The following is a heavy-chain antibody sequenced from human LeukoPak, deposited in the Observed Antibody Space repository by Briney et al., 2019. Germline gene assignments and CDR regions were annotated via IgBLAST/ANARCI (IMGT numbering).Heavy chain of an antibody. J-gene: IGHJ3*02. CDR3: ARAPDNGYNDAFDI. CDR2: MNPNSGNT. D-gene: IGHD5-24*01. Sequence: ASVKVSCKASGYTFTGYYMHWVRQATGQGLEWMGWMNPNSGNTGYAQKFQGRVTITRNTSISTAYMELSSLRSEDTAVYYCARAPDNGYNDAFDIWGQGTMVTVSS. CDR1: GYTFTGYY. V-gene: IGHV1-8*03.